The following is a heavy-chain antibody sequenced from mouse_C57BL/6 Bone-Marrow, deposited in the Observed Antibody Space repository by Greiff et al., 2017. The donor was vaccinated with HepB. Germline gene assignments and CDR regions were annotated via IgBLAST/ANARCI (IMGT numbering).Heavy chain of an antibody. D-gene: IGHD2-3*01. CDR3: ARWRDGRGFAY. CDR1: GYTFTDYN. CDR2: INPNNGGT. Sequence: VHVKQSGPELVKPGASVKIPCKASGYTFTDYNMDWVKQSHGKSLEWIGDINPNNGGTIYNQKFKGKATLTVDKSSSTAYMELRSLTSEDTAVYYCARWRDGRGFAYWGQGTLVTVSA. J-gene: IGHJ3*01. V-gene: IGHV1-18*01.